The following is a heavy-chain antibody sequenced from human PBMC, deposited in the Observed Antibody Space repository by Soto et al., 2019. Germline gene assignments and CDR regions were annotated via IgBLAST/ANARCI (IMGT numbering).Heavy chain of an antibody. CDR2: IWYDGSNK. CDR3: ARFSGFESLDY. Sequence: GGSLRLSCAASGFTFSSYGMHWVRQAPGKGLEWVAVIWYDGSNKYYADSVEGRFTISRDNSKNTLYLQMNSLRAEDTAVYYCARFSGFESLDYWGQGTLVTVSS. J-gene: IGHJ4*02. CDR1: GFTFSSYG. V-gene: IGHV3-33*01. D-gene: IGHD3-16*01.